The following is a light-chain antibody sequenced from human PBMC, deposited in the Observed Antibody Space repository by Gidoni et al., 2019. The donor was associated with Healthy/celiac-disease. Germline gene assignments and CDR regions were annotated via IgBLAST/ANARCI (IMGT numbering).Light chain of an antibody. J-gene: IGLJ1*01. CDR3: QAWDSSRGV. CDR2: QDS. V-gene: IGLV3-1*01. Sequence: SYELTQPPSVSVSPGPTASITCSGDKLGDKYACWYQQKPGQSPVLVIYQDSKRPSGIPERFSGSNSGNTATLTISGTQAMDEADYYCQAWDSSRGVFGTGTKVTVL. CDR1: KLGDKY.